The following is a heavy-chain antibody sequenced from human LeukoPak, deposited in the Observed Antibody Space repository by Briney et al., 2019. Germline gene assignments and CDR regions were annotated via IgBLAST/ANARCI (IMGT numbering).Heavy chain of an antibody. CDR1: GYSFATYW. D-gene: IGHD2-2*01. V-gene: IGHV5-51*01. J-gene: IGHJ4*02. CDR2: IYPSDSDT. Sequence: GESLKISCNGSGYSFATYWIAWVRQMPGQGLEWMGDIYPSDSDTKYSLSFQVQVTISADTPLSTAYLQWSSLQSSDSAIYFCARRHSYCTSSSCYLYLDTWGQGTLVTVSS. CDR3: ARRHSYCTSSSCYLYLDT.